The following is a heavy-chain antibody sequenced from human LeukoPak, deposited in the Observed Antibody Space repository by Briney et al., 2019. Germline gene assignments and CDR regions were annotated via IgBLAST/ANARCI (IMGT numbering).Heavy chain of an antibody. D-gene: IGHD2-15*01. CDR2: IYYSGST. Sequence: SETLSLTCTISGGSISSYFWTWIRQPPGKGLEWIGYIYYSGSTNYNPSLKSRVTISIDTSKKQFSLRLSSVTAADTAVYYCARASCSGGTCPRGWYFDYWGQGTLVTVSS. V-gene: IGHV4-59*01. CDR1: GGSISSYF. CDR3: ARASCSGGTCPRGWYFDY. J-gene: IGHJ4*02.